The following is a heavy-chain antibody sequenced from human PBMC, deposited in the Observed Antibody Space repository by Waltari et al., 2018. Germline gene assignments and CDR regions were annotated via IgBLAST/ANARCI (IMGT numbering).Heavy chain of an antibody. J-gene: IGHJ3*02. Sequence: QVQLVQSGAEVKKPGASVKVSCTASGYTFTTYATHWVRQAPGQSLEWMGWINAGNGKIRYSQRFQDRVSITRDTSANTAYMELSSLRSGDTAVYYCVRGWGKTLDSFDIWGRGTMVTVSS. CDR1: GYTFTTYA. D-gene: IGHD7-27*01. CDR3: VRGWGKTLDSFDI. CDR2: INAGNGKI. V-gene: IGHV1-3*01.